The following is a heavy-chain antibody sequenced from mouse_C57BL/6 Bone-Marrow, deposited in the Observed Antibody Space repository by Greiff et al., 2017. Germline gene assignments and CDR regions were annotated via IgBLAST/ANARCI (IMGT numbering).Heavy chain of an antibody. CDR3: ARFGYFYYFDD. D-gene: IGHD2-3*01. CDR2: ISNGGGST. J-gene: IGHJ2*01. Sequence: EVKLMESGGGLVQPGGSLKLSCAASGFTFSDYYMYWVRQTPEKRLEWVAYISNGGGSTYYPDTVKGRFTISRDNAKNTLYLQMSRLKSEDTAMYYCARFGYFYYFDDWGQGTTLTVSS. V-gene: IGHV5-12*01. CDR1: GFTFSDYY.